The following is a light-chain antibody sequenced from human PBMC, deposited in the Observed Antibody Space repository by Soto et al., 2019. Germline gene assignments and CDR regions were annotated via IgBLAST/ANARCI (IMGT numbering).Light chain of an antibody. CDR2: GAS. CDR1: QSVCNDY. V-gene: IGKV3-20*01. J-gene: IGKJ1*01. Sequence: EIVLTQSPGTLSLSPGDRATLSWRASQSVCNDYLAWYQQKPGQAPRXLIYGASNRATGNPDRFSGSGSGTDFTLTISRLEPEDLAVYYCQQYGSSGTFGQGTQVDIK. CDR3: QQYGSSGT.